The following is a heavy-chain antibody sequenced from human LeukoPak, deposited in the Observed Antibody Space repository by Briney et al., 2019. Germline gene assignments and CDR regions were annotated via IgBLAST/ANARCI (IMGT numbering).Heavy chain of an antibody. CDR1: GFTFSSYA. CDR3: AKSPGSGSYHAFDI. J-gene: IGHJ3*02. Sequence: GGSLRLSCAAPGFTFSSYAMSWVRQAPGKGLEWVSAISGSGGRTYYADSVKGRFTISRDNSKNTLYLQMNSLRVEDTAVFYCAKSPGSGSYHAFDIWGQGTMVIVSS. CDR2: ISGSGGRT. V-gene: IGHV3-23*01. D-gene: IGHD1-26*01.